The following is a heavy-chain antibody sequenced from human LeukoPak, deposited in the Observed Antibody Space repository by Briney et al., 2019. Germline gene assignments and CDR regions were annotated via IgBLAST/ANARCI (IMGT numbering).Heavy chain of an antibody. Sequence: GRSLRLSCAASGFTFSSYGMHWVRQAPGKGLEWVAVISYDGSNKYYADSVKGRFTISRDNSKNTLYLQMNSLRAEDTAVYYCAKDLYYYGSGSHYFDYWGQGTLVTVSS. CDR1: GFTFSSYG. D-gene: IGHD3-10*01. V-gene: IGHV3-30*18. CDR3: AKDLYYYGSGSHYFDY. CDR2: ISYDGSNK. J-gene: IGHJ4*02.